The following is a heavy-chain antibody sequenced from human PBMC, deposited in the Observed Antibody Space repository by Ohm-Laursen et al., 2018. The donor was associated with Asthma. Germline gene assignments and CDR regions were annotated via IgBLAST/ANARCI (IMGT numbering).Heavy chain of an antibody. CDR2: LFPDGRRT. CDR3: ARGNVEGLL. V-gene: IGHV3-74*01. J-gene: IGHJ4*02. Sequence: SLGLSCAASGFIFSDYFMHWVRQRPGEGLVWISHLFPDGRRTNYADSVRGRFTISRDDAQNTVYLQMHSLRVDDTAVYFCARGNVEGLLWGQGTLVTVSS. CDR1: GFIFSDYF.